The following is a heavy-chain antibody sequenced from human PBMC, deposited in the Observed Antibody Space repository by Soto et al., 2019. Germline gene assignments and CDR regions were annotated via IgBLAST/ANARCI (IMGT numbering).Heavy chain of an antibody. Sequence: RASVKVSCKASGYTFTGYYMHWVRQAPGQGLEWMGWINPNSGGTNYAQKFQGRVTMTRDTSISTAYMELSRLRSDDTAVYYCARVWSSSPHYYYYGMDVWGQGTPVTVSS. CDR1: GYTFTGYY. V-gene: IGHV1-2*02. CDR3: ARVWSSSPHYYYYGMDV. CDR2: INPNSGGT. D-gene: IGHD6-6*01. J-gene: IGHJ6*02.